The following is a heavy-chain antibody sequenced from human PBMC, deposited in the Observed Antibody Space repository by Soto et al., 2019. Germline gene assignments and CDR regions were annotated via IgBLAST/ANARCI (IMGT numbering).Heavy chain of an antibody. D-gene: IGHD3-3*01. Sequence: QVQLVESGGGVVQPGRSLRLSCAASGFTFSSYGMHWVRQAPGKGLEWVAVISYDGSNKYYADSVKGRFTISRDNSKNTLFLQRNGLRAEDTAVYYCAKGGSITVFGVVPSGMDVWGQGTTVTVSS. V-gene: IGHV3-30*18. CDR3: AKGGSITVFGVVPSGMDV. CDR1: GFTFSSYG. CDR2: ISYDGSNK. J-gene: IGHJ6*02.